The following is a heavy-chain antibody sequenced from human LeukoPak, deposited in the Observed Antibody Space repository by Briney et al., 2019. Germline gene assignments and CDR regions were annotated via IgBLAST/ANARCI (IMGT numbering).Heavy chain of an antibody. J-gene: IGHJ6*02. V-gene: IGHV3-30*02. Sequence: GGSLRLSCAASGFSFSGYGMHWVRQAPGKGLEWVAFIRYDGSNKYYADSVKGRFTISRDSSKNTLYLQMNSLRAEDTAVYYCAKDLYPDYFNYGMDVWGQGTTVAVSS. D-gene: IGHD2/OR15-2a*01. CDR3: AKDLYPDYFNYGMDV. CDR1: GFSFSGYG. CDR2: IRYDGSNK.